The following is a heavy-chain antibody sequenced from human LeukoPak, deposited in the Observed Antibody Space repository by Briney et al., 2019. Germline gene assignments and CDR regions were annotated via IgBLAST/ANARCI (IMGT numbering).Heavy chain of an antibody. V-gene: IGHV3-30-3*01. D-gene: IGHD6-19*01. CDR3: ARDHTRPVAGYYFDY. Sequence: QAGGSLRLSCAASGFTFSSYAMHWVRQAPGKGLEWVAVISYDGSNKYYADSVKGRFTISRDNSENTLYLQMNSLRAEDTAVYHCARDHTRPVAGYYFDYWGQGTLVTVSS. J-gene: IGHJ4*02. CDR2: ISYDGSNK. CDR1: GFTFSSYA.